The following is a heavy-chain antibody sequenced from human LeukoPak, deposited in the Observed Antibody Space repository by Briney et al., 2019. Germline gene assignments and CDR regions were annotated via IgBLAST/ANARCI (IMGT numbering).Heavy chain of an antibody. Sequence: GASVKVSCKASGYTFPSYFMHWVRQAPGQGLEWMGIINPTGGSTTYAQKFQGRVTMTRDTSTSTVYMELSSLRSEDTAVYYCARGYHSVRDFWSGYYRGYYYYGMDVWGQGTTVTVSS. V-gene: IGHV1-46*01. CDR2: INPTGGST. J-gene: IGHJ6*02. CDR1: GYTFPSYF. D-gene: IGHD3-3*01. CDR3: ARGYHSVRDFWSGYYRGYYYYGMDV.